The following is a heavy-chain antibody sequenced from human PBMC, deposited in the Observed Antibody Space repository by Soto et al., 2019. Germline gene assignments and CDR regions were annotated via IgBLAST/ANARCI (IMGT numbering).Heavy chain of an antibody. CDR2: IATYNSNK. D-gene: IGHD3-10*01. CDR1: GDTFTNFG. J-gene: IGHJ5*02. CDR3: ARVLRGVVNWFDP. V-gene: IGHV1-18*01. Sequence: GASLKVSCKTSGDTFTNFGLSWVRQAPGQGLEWMGWIATYNSNKNYAQKFQGRLTLTTDTSTSTGYMELKSLEYDDTAVYYCARVLRGVVNWFDPWGQGTLVTVSS.